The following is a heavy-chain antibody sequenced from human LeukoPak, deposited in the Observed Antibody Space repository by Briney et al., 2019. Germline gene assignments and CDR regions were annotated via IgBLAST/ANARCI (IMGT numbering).Heavy chain of an antibody. CDR3: ARDRSYNLDY. V-gene: IGHV3-74*01. J-gene: IGHJ4*02. CDR2: INGDGSST. CDR1: GFXSSSYW. Sequence: GGSLRLSCEASGFXSSSYWIHWVRQAPGKGLVWVSHINGDGSSTSYADSVKGRVTISRDNAKNTLYLQINSLTAEDSAVYYCARDRSYNLDYWGQGTLVTVSS. D-gene: IGHD5-24*01.